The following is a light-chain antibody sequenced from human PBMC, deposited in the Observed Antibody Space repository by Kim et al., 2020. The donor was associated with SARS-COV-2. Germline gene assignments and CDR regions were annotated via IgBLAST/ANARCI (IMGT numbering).Light chain of an antibody. CDR1: SSDVGRYNY. Sequence: QSALTQPASVSGSPGQSITISCTGTSSDVGRYNYVSWYQHHPGKAPQLMIYDVSERASGVSNRFSGSKSGNTASLTISGLQAEDEANYYCSSYASSRSYVFGTGTKVTVL. CDR3: SSYASSRSYV. V-gene: IGLV2-14*03. CDR2: DVS. J-gene: IGLJ1*01.